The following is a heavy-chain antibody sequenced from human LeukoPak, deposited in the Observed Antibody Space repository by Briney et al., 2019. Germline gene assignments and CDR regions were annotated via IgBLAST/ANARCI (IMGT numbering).Heavy chain of an antibody. CDR3: ARDLRPMCYDSSGPDEYFDY. V-gene: IGHV3-30-3*01. D-gene: IGHD3-22*01. CDR2: ISYDGSNK. CDR1: GFTFDDYA. J-gene: IGHJ4*02. Sequence: RGSLRLSCAASGFTFDDYAMHWVRQAPGKGLEWVAVISYDGSNKYYADSVKGRFTISRDNSKNTLYLQMNSLRAEDTAVYYCARDLRPMCYDSSGPDEYFDYWGQGTLVTVSS.